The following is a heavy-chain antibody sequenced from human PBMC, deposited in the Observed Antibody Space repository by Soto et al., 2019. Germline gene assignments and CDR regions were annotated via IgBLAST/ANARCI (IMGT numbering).Heavy chain of an antibody. D-gene: IGHD3-22*01. CDR1: GYTFTSYG. V-gene: IGHV1-18*01. Sequence: ASVKVSCKASGYTFTSYGISWVRQAPGQGLEWMGWINAGNGNTKYSQKIQGRVTITRDTSASTAYMELSSLRSEDTAVYYCARELGYYDSSGTRFTYYGMDVWGQGTTVTVSS. CDR2: INAGNGNT. CDR3: ARELGYYDSSGTRFTYYGMDV. J-gene: IGHJ6*02.